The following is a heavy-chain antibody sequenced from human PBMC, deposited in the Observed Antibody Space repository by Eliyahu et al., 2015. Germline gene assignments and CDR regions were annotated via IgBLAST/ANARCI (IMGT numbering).Heavy chain of an antibody. V-gene: IGHV3-23*01. J-gene: IGHJ6*03. CDR1: GSPFAPYA. Sequence: EVQLLESGGGLLQPGGSLXXSCXASGSPFAPYAMSWVRQAPGKGLGWVSFISGSGRGIYFADSVKGRFTISRDNSKNTLYLQMSSLRAEDTAVYYCVKFRGGSYAYYYMDVWGKGTTVTVSS. CDR3: VKFRGGSYAYYYMDV. D-gene: IGHD1-26*01. CDR2: ISGSGRGI.